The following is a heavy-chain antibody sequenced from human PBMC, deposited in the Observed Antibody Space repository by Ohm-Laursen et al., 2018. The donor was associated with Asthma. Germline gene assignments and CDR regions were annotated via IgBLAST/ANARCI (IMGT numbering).Heavy chain of an antibody. J-gene: IGHJ3*02. Sequence: ESSVKVSCKTSGGTFSSYAISWVRQAPGQGLEWMGGIIPIFGTANYAQKFQGRVTITADESTSTAYMELSSLRSEDTAVYYCASPLRSSWRTDAFDIWGQGTMVTVSS. CDR1: GGTFSSYA. CDR3: ASPLRSSWRTDAFDI. V-gene: IGHV1-69*01. CDR2: IIPIFGTA. D-gene: IGHD3-16*01.